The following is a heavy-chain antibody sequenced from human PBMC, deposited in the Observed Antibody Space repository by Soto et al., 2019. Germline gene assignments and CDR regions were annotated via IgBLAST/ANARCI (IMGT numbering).Heavy chain of an antibody. V-gene: IGHV1-2*02. D-gene: IGHD5-12*01. CDR1: GYTFTGHH. J-gene: IGHJ6*02. CDR2: INPNSGGT. CDR3: ASAATTEHYYYYYGMDV. Sequence: ASVKASCKXSGYTFTGHHMHSVRQAPGQGLEWMGWINPNSGGTNYAQKFQGRATMTRDTSISTAYMELSRLRSDDTAVYYCASAATTEHYYYYYGMDVWGQGTTVTVSS.